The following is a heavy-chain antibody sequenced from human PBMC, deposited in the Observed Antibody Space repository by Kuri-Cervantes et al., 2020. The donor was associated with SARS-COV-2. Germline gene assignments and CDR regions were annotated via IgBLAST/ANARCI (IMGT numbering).Heavy chain of an antibody. V-gene: IGHV3-7*01. J-gene: IGHJ6*03. CDR3: AKDFGFRGFYYYYYTDV. CDR2: IKQDGSEK. Sequence: GGSLRLSCAASGFTFTNYWMSWVRQTPGKGLEWVANIKQDGSEKYYVDSVKGRFTISRDNAKNSLYLQMNSLRAEDTAVYYCAKDFGFRGFYYYYYTDVWGKGTTVTVSS. D-gene: IGHD3-10*01. CDR1: GFTFTNYW.